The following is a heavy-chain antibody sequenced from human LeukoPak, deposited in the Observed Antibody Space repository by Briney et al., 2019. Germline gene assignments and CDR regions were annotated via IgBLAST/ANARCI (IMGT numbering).Heavy chain of an antibody. Sequence: PGGSLRLSCSASGFPFSSYAMHWVRQAPGKGLEYVSAISDSGGSTYYADSVEGRFTISRDNSKNTLYLQMSRLRAEDTAVYFCVRGYSFGPYGMDVWGQGTTVTVSS. D-gene: IGHD2-15*01. CDR3: VRGYSFGPYGMDV. J-gene: IGHJ6*02. CDR2: ISDSGGST. V-gene: IGHV3-64D*09. CDR1: GFPFSSYA.